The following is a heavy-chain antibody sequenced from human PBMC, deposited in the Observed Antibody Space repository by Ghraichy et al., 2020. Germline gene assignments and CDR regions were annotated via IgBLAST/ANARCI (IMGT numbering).Heavy chain of an antibody. J-gene: IGHJ4*02. Sequence: GESLNISCAASGFTFSSYAMSWVRQAPGKGLEWVSAISGSGGSTYYADSVKGRFTISRDNSKNTLYLQMNSLRAEDTAVYYCAKDLGVNIVVVPAASYDYWGQGTLVTVSS. CDR2: ISGSGGST. CDR3: AKDLGVNIVVVPAASYDY. D-gene: IGHD2-2*01. V-gene: IGHV3-23*01. CDR1: GFTFSSYA.